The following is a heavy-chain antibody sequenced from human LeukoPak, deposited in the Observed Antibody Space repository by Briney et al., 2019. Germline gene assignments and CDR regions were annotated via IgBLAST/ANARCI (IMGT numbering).Heavy chain of an antibody. J-gene: IGHJ4*02. V-gene: IGHV1-69*04. CDR3: ARSRYNCNDGLWLDH. Sequence: ASVKVSCKASGGTFSSYAISWVRQAPGQGLEWMGRIIPILGIANYAQKFQGRATITADKSTSTAYMELSSLRSEDTAVYYCARSRYNCNDGLWLDHWDQGTLVTVSS. D-gene: IGHD1-1*01. CDR1: GGTFSSYA. CDR2: IIPILGIA.